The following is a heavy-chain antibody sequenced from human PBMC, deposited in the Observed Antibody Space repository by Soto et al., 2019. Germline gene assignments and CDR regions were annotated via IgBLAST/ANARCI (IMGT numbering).Heavy chain of an antibody. J-gene: IGHJ4*02. CDR1: VFVFNMYW. CDR3: IRGPRPSSVGTGAF. Sequence: GWSLRLSCASSVFVFNMYWMHWVRQVPGEWPEWVTRINDDGTRTDYADSAQGRFTISRDNAKDILYLQMNALRVDDTAVYYCIRGPRPSSVGTGAFWGQGTLVTVSS. D-gene: IGHD3-10*01. V-gene: IGHV3-74*01. CDR2: INDDGTRT.